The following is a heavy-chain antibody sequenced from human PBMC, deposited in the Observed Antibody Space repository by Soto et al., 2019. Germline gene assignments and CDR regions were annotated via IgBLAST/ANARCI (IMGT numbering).Heavy chain of an antibody. Sequence: ASVKVSCKASGHTFSGYYVHWVRQAPGQGLEWMGWVNPNSGGTHYAQKFQGRVSMTRDTSLSAVYMELRSLRRDDMAVYFCASEYVGDDLTVTTGEFCRLWGQGTLVTVAS. J-gene: IGHJ4*02. CDR3: ASEYVGDDLTVTTGEFCRL. D-gene: IGHD3-16*01. CDR2: VNPNSGGT. CDR1: GHTFSGYY. V-gene: IGHV1-2*02.